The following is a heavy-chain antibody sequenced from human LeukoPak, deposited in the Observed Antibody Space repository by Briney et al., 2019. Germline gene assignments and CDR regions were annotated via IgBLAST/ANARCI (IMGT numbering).Heavy chain of an antibody. CDR3: GRVGGRSKAAKGDAFDI. V-gene: IGHV3-21*06. J-gene: IGHJ3*02. CDR1: GFTFSSYS. Sequence: GGSLRLSCAASGFTFSSYSMNWVRQAPGKGLEWVSSISSGSTYMYYADSVKGRFTISRDNAQNSVFLQMNSLRAEDTAVYYCGRVGGRSKAAKGDAFDIWGQGTMVVVSS. D-gene: IGHD6-6*01. CDR2: ISSGSTYM.